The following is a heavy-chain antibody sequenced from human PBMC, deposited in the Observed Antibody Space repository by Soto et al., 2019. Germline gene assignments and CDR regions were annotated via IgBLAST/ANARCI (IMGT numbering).Heavy chain of an antibody. Sequence: QVQLQESGPGLVKPSQTLSLTCTVSGGSISSGGYYWNWIRQHPGKGLEWIGYIYYSGSTYYNPSPXSXLNRSVATSKNQFSLKLSSVTAADTAVYYCARSVFPWGQGTLVTVSS. J-gene: IGHJ5*02. CDR1: GGSISSGGYY. V-gene: IGHV4-31*03. CDR3: ARSVFP. CDR2: IYYSGST.